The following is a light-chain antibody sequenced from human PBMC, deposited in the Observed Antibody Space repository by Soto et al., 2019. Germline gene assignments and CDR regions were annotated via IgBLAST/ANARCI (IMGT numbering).Light chain of an antibody. Sequence: DIQITQSPSTLSSSVGDRVTITCLASQSISSWLAWYQQKPGKAPKLLIYKASSLESGVPSRFSGSGSGTEFTLTISSLQPDDFATYYCQQYNSWITFGQGTRLEIK. CDR3: QQYNSWIT. CDR2: KAS. V-gene: IGKV1-5*03. CDR1: QSISSW. J-gene: IGKJ5*01.